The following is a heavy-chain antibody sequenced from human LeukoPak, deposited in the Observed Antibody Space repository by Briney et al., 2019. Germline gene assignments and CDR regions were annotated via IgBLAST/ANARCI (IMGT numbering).Heavy chain of an antibody. D-gene: IGHD4-17*01. CDR3: ARDRSTVWGSDSDY. J-gene: IGHJ4*02. V-gene: IGHV1-46*01. Sequence: GASVKVSCKASGYTFTSYYLHWVRQAPGQGLEWMGIINPSGGSTTYAQKFQGRVTMTRDMSTSTVYMELSSLRSEDTAVYYCARDRSTVWGSDSDYWGQGTLVTVSS. CDR1: GYTFTSYY. CDR2: INPSGGST.